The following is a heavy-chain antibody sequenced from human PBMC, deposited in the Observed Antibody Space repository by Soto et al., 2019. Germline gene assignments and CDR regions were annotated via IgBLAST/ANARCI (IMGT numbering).Heavy chain of an antibody. D-gene: IGHD3-10*01. J-gene: IGHJ6*03. CDR1: GGTFSSYT. CDR3: ASTMVRGVISGYYYMDV. Sequence: QVQLVQSGAEVKKPGSSVKVSCKASGGTFSSYTISWVRQAPGQGLEWMGRIIPILGIANYAQKFQGRVTITADKSTSTAYMELSSLRSDDTAVYYCASTMVRGVISGYYYMDVWGKGTTVTVSS. CDR2: IIPILGIA. V-gene: IGHV1-69*02.